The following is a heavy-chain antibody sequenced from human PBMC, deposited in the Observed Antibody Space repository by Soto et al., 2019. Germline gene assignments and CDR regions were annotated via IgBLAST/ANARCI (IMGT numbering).Heavy chain of an antibody. V-gene: IGHV3-30*18. D-gene: IGHD6-19*01. Sequence: QVQLVESGGGVVQPGRSLRLSCAASGFTFSSYGMHWVRQAPGKGLEWVAVISYDGSNKYYADSVKGRFTISRDNSKNTLYLQMNLLRAGDTAVYYGAKYRQWLVRWTFDYWGQGTLVTVSS. CDR1: GFTFSSYG. CDR3: AKYRQWLVRWTFDY. J-gene: IGHJ4*02. CDR2: ISYDGSNK.